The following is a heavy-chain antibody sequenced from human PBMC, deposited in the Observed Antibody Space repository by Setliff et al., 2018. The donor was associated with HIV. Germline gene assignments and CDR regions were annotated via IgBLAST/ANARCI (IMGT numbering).Heavy chain of an antibody. D-gene: IGHD3-16*01. CDR2: IYNNGST. V-gene: IGHV4-31*03. CDR3: ARGRYYREISDSLFDF. J-gene: IGHJ4*02. Sequence: SETLSLTFSVSGGSIRSDGYYWNWIRQHPEKGLEWIGYIYNNGSTYYNPSLESRLMMSIDPSKNQFSLNLRSVTVADTAVYYCARGRYYREISDSLFDFWGQGTLVTVS. CDR1: GGSIRSDGYY.